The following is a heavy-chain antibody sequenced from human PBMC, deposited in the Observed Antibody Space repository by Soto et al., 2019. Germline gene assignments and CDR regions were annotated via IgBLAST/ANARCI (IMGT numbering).Heavy chain of an antibody. D-gene: IGHD6-19*01. CDR3: SGDPHSTGWESHAFYGMDV. J-gene: IGHJ6*02. CDR2: INPMFIEP. V-gene: IGHV1-69*01. Sequence: QMRLVQSGAEVKKPGSSVKVSCKASGATFSNFAFSWVRRAPGQGLEWMGGINPMFIEPDYAQKCRDSSNIVAAESTSTVYLELRSLRSNETGVYFSSGDPHSTGWESHAFYGMDVWGQGTTVTVTS. CDR1: GATFSNFA.